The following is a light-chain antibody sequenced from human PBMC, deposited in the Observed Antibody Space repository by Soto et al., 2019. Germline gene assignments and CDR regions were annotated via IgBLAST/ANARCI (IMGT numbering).Light chain of an antibody. CDR1: QRVISY. CDR2: DAS. J-gene: IGKJ5*01. V-gene: IGKV3-11*01. CDR3: QQWSNWPPS. Sequence: ETVLTQSPDTLSLSPWERVTLSSWASQRVISYLPGYQKKPGQAPRLVIYDASNRATGIPARFSGSGSGTDFTLTISSLEPEELAVYYCQQWSNWPPSFSQGTRLEIK.